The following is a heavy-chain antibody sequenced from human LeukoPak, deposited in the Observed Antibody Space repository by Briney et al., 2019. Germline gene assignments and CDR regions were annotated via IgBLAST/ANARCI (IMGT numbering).Heavy chain of an antibody. CDR2: INPNSGGT. J-gene: IGHJ4*02. CDR1: GYTFTGYH. D-gene: IGHD3-3*01. CDR3: ARGSYDFWSGYVDY. V-gene: IGHV1-2*02. Sequence: ASVKVSCKASGYTFTGYHMHWVRQAPGQGLEWMGWINPNSGGTNYAQKFQGRVTMTRDTSISTAYMELSRLRSDDTAVYYCARGSYDFWSGYVDYWGQGTLVTVSS.